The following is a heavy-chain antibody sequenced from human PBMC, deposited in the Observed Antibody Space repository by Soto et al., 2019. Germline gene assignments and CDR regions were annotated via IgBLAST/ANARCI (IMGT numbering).Heavy chain of an antibody. CDR1: GFTFNNNW. Sequence: PGGSLRLSCTASGFTFNNNWMHWVRQAPGKGLVWLSRIDGAAATTNYADSVKGRFTTSRDNAKNIVFLHVNGLTDEDTAVYYCARGGAMGVDYWGQGTLVTVSS. V-gene: IGHV3-74*01. D-gene: IGHD1-26*01. CDR3: ARGGAMGVDY. J-gene: IGHJ4*02. CDR2: IDGAAATT.